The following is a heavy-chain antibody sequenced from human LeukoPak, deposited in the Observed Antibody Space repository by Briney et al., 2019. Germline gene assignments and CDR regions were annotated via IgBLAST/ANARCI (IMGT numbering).Heavy chain of an antibody. CDR2: IYYSGST. J-gene: IGHJ4*02. V-gene: IGHV4-59*01. D-gene: IGHD3-16*02. CDR1: GGSISTYY. CDR3: ARRYRGFFDY. Sequence: SETLSLTCTVSGGSISTYYWSWIRQPPGKGLEWIGYIYYSGSTNYNPSLRSRVTISVDTSKRQFSLKVNSVTAADTAVYYCARRYRGFFDYWGQGILVTVSS.